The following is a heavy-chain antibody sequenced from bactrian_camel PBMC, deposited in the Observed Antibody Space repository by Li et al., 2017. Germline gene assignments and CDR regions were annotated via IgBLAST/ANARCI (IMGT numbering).Heavy chain of an antibody. D-gene: IGHD5*01. V-gene: IGHV3S55*01. CDR3: AADLTGWYECGRRPDDFGY. CDR1: GYPFARAC. CDR2: TFSSGGIP. Sequence: HVQLVESGGGSVQAGGSLRLSCVGSGYPFARACMGWFRQAPGKERELVATTFSSGGIPYYADSVKGRFTYSQDDSENTLYLQMDTIEPEDTAVYYCAADLTGWYECGRRPDDFGYWGQGTQVTVSS. J-gene: IGHJ6*01.